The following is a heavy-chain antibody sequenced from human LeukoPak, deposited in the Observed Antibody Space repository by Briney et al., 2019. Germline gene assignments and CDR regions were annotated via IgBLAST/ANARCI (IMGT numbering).Heavy chain of an antibody. CDR2: ISYDGSNK. J-gene: IGHJ4*02. Sequence: GGSLRLSCAASGFTFSNYGIHWVRQAPGKGLEWVAVISYDGSNKYYVESVKGRFTISRDNSKNTLYLQMNSLRAEDTAVYYCAKGYGFDSSGSEHYFENWGQGILVTVSS. CDR1: GFTFSNYG. D-gene: IGHD3-22*01. V-gene: IGHV3-30*18. CDR3: AKGYGFDSSGSEHYFEN.